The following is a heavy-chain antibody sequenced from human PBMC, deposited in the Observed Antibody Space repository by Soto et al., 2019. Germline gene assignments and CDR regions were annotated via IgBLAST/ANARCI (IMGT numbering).Heavy chain of an antibody. Sequence: VQLLESGGGLEQPGGSLRLSCAASGFTFSSYAMSWARQAPGKGLEWVSTISGSGGSAYYADSVKGRFTITRDNSKNTLHLQMNSLRAEDTAVYYCAKASDYDDILTGLHWGQGTLVTVSA. V-gene: IGHV3-23*01. D-gene: IGHD3-9*01. J-gene: IGHJ4*02. CDR3: AKASDYDDILTGLH. CDR2: ISGSGGSA. CDR1: GFTFSSYA.